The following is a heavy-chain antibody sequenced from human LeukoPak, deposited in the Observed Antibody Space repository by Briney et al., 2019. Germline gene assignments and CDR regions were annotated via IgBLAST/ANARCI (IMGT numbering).Heavy chain of an antibody. V-gene: IGHV1-69*13. D-gene: IGHD2-2*01. Sequence: ASVKVSCKASGYTFTSYGISWVRQAPGQGLEWMGGIIPIFGTANYAQKFQGRVTITADESTSTAYMELSSLRSEDTAVYYCARGFSRYFDYWGQGTLVTVSS. CDR1: GYTFTSYG. CDR2: IIPIFGTA. CDR3: ARGFSRYFDY. J-gene: IGHJ4*02.